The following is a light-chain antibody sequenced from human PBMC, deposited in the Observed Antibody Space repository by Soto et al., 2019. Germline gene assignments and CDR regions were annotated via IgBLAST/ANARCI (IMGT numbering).Light chain of an antibody. V-gene: IGKV3-11*01. CDR3: QQRRNLPPLT. CDR2: HAS. Sequence: ETVLTQSPATLSLSPGERATLSCRASESVDIYLAWYQQKPGQAPSLLIYHASNRATGIPARFSGSGSGTDFTLTISSLEPEDSAVYYCQQRRNLPPLTFGGGTRVEIK. CDR1: ESVDIY. J-gene: IGKJ4*01.